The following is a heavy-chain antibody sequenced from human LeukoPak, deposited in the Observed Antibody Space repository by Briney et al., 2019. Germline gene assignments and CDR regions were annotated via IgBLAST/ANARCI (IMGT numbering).Heavy chain of an antibody. CDR3: ASGSSSVGY. CDR1: GFIFSDYY. D-gene: IGHD6-6*01. Sequence: GGSLRLSCAASGFIFSDYYMSWIRQSPGKGLEWISYVSPNGTDVYSIDSVRGQFIISRDNAKNSLYLQMNSLRVEDTAVYYCASGSSSVGYWGQGTLVTVSS. J-gene: IGHJ4*02. V-gene: IGHV3-11*01. CDR2: VSPNGTDV.